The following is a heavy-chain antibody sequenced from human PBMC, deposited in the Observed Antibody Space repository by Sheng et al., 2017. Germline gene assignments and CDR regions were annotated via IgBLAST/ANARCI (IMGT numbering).Heavy chain of an antibody. Sequence: EVQLVESGGGLVQPGGSLRLSCAASGFTFSSYWMSWVRQAPGKGLEWVANIKQDGSEKYYVDSVKGRFTISRDNAKNSLYLQMNSLRAEDTAVYYCARERREKYCTNDECYYGMDVWGQGTTVTVSS. CDR1: GFTFSSYW. CDR2: IKQDGSEK. V-gene: IGHV3-7*01. D-gene: IGHD2-8*01. CDR3: ARERREKYCTNDECYYGMDV. J-gene: IGHJ6*02.